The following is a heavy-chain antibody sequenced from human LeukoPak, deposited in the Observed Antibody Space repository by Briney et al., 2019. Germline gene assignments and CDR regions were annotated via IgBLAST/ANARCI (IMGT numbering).Heavy chain of an antibody. CDR2: ISGGGDRI. V-gene: IGHV3-23*01. D-gene: IGHD6-19*01. Sequence: GGSLRLSCAASGFTFSNHAMSWVRQAPGKGLGWVSSISGGGDRINYADSVKGRFTISRDNSRNTLYLQMNNLGAEDTAVYYCAKNPLLAGTIYFDYWGQGTLVTVSS. J-gene: IGHJ4*02. CDR3: AKNPLLAGTIYFDY. CDR1: GFTFSNHA.